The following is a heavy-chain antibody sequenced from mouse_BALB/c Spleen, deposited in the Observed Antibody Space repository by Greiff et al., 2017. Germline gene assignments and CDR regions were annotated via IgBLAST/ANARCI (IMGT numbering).Heavy chain of an antibody. CDR3: VLTGTGAWFAY. CDR1: GFNIKDTY. CDR2: IDPANGNT. Sequence: DVQLQESGAELVKPGASVKLSCTASGFNIKDTYMHWVKQRPEQGLEWIGRIDPANGNTKYDPKFQGKATITADTSSNTAYLQLSSLTSEDTAVYYCVLTGTGAWFAYWGQGTLVTVSA. D-gene: IGHD4-1*01. V-gene: IGHV14-3*02. J-gene: IGHJ3*01.